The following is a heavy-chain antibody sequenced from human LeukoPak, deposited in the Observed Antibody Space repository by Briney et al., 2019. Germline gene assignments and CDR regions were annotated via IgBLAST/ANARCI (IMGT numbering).Heavy chain of an antibody. V-gene: IGHV3-48*01. J-gene: IGHJ4*02. D-gene: IGHD3-16*01. CDR2: ISSSSSTI. CDR1: GFTFSSYA. CDR3: ARDWGGKGDY. Sequence: PGGSLRLSCAASGFTFSSYAMSWVRQAPGKGLEWVSYISSSSSTIYYADSVKGRFTISRDNAKNSLYLQMNSLRAEDTAVYYCARDWGGKGDYWGQGTLVTVSS.